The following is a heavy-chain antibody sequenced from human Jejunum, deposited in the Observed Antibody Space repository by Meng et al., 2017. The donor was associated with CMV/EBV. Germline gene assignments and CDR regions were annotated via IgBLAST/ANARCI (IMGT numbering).Heavy chain of an antibody. CDR1: GFSFSNYG. CDR3: ARDSYGDDKPPDY. Sequence: EVQLVGSGGGVVQPGGSLRLSCAASGFSFSNYGIHWVRQAPGKGLVWVSRIDSDGSTTTYADSAKGRFIISRDNAKNTVYLQMNSLRAEDTAIYYCARDSYGDDKPPDYWGPGTLVTVSS. J-gene: IGHJ4*02. D-gene: IGHD4-17*01. V-gene: IGHV3-74*03. CDR2: IDSDGSTT.